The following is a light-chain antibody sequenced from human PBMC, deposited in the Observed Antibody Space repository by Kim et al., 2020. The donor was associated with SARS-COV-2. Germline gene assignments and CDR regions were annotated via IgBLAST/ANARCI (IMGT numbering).Light chain of an antibody. CDR2: EAS. CDR1: QNILTW. V-gene: IGKV1-5*03. J-gene: IGKJ2*01. CDR3: QQYIGHPYT. Sequence: DIQMTQSPSTLSAFVGDRVTFTCRTSQNILTWLAWYRQTPGKPPNPLIYEASTLEGGVSSRFSGSGSGTEFTLTITSLQPDDVGTYYCQQYIGHPYTFGQGTKLEI.